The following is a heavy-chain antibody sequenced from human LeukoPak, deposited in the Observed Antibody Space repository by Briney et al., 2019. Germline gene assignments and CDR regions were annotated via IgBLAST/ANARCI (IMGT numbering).Heavy chain of an antibody. V-gene: IGHV4-59*12. J-gene: IGHJ4*02. Sequence: SETLSPTCTVSGGSISSYYWSWIRQPPGKGLEWIGYIYYSGSTNYNPSLKSRVTISVDTSKNQFSLKLSSVTAADTAVYYCAREILSGSQGDYWGQGTLVTVSS. CDR3: AREILSGSQGDY. D-gene: IGHD1-26*01. CDR1: GGSISSYY. CDR2: IYYSGST.